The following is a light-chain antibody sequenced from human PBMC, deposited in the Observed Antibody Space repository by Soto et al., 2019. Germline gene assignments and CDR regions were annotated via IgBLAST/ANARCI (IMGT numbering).Light chain of an antibody. V-gene: IGKV3D-15*01. CDR3: QQYNNWPFLT. CDR2: AAS. Sequence: EIVLTQSPGTLSLSAWERATLPCRASQTLSSSILAWYQQTPGQAPRLLFYAASSRATGSPDRFSGSGSGTEFTLTISSLQSEDFAVYYCQQYNNWPFLTFGQGTRLEIK. J-gene: IGKJ5*01. CDR1: QTLSSS.